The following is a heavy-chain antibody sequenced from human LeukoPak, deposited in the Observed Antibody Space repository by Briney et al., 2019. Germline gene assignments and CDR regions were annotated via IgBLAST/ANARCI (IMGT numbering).Heavy chain of an antibody. Sequence: GGSLRLSCAASGFTFSSYAMHWVRQAPGKGLEWVAVISYDGSNKYYADSVKGRFTISRDNSKNTLHLQMNSLRAEDTAVYYRAKSGLNRFDYWGQGTLVTVSS. CDR3: AKSGLNRFDY. V-gene: IGHV3-30*04. CDR2: ISYDGSNK. J-gene: IGHJ4*02. D-gene: IGHD2-15*01. CDR1: GFTFSSYA.